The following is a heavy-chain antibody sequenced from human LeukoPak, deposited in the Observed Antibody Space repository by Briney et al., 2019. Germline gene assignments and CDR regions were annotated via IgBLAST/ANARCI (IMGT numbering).Heavy chain of an antibody. CDR2: ITRDGRND. J-gene: IGHJ4*02. V-gene: IGHV3-30*03. CDR1: GVTFSSLS. Sequence: GASLRLSCVASGVTFSSLSFHWVRHAPGEGLQWVALITRDGRNDLYDDSVKGRITISRDTSKKTVILEMSRLTPKDTVVYFCARGGFDYFVDHWGQGTLVTVSS. D-gene: IGHD2/OR15-2a*01. CDR3: ARGGFDYFVDH.